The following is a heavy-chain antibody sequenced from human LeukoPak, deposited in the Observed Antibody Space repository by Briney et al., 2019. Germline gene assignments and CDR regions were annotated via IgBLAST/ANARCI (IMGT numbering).Heavy chain of an antibody. J-gene: IGHJ3*02. V-gene: IGHV3-30-3*01. CDR1: GFTFGSYA. CDR2: ISYDGTNK. Sequence: PGGSLRLSCAASGFTFGSYAMHWVRQAPGRGLEWVAGISYDGTNKYYADSVKGRFTISRDNSKNTLYLQMNSLRTDDTAVYYCARGRSITILRGVAISDGFDIWGQGTKVTVS. D-gene: IGHD3-10*01. CDR3: ARGRSITILRGVAISDGFDI.